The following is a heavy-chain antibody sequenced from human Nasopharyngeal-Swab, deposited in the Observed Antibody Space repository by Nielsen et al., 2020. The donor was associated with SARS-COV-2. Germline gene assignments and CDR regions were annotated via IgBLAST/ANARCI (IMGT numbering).Heavy chain of an antibody. Sequence: WIRQPPGKGMEWVSYISSSSSTIYYADSVKGRFTISRDNAKNSLYLQMNSLRDEDTAVHYCARDRYSSSWYPYSYFDLWGRGTLVTVSS. D-gene: IGHD6-13*01. CDR2: ISSSSSTI. V-gene: IGHV3-48*02. J-gene: IGHJ2*01. CDR3: ARDRYSSSWYPYSYFDL.